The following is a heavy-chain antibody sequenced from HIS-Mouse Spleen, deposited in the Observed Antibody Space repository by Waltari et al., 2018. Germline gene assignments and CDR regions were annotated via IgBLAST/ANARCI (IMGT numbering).Heavy chain of an antibody. CDR2: IYYSGST. CDR3: AREIPYSSSWYDWYFDL. V-gene: IGHV4-39*07. CDR1: GGPISTSSYY. Sequence: QLQLQESGPGLVKPSETLSLTCTVVGGPISTSSYYWGWLRQPPGKGLEWIGSIYYSGSTYYNPSLKSRVTISVDTSKNQFSLKLSSVTAADTAVYYCAREIPYSSSWYDWYFDLWGRGTLVTVSS. J-gene: IGHJ2*01. D-gene: IGHD6-13*01.